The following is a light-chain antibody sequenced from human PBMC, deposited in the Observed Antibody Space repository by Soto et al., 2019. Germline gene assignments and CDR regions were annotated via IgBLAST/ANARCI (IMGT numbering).Light chain of an antibody. CDR1: QSVSSN. J-gene: IGKJ5*01. V-gene: IGKV3D-15*01. CDR3: QQRNYWQVT. Sequence: EIVMTQSPATLSVSPGERATLSCRASQSVSSNLAWYQQKPGQAPRLLIYGASSRAPGIPDRFSGSGSGTDFTLTISSLEPEDFAIYYCQQRNYWQVTFGQGTRLEIK. CDR2: GAS.